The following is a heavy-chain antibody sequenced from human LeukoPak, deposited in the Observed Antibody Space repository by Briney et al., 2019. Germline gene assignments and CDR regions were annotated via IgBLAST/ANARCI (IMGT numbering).Heavy chain of an antibody. CDR2: INPNSGGT. V-gene: IGHV1-2*02. D-gene: IGHD3-9*01. J-gene: IGHJ4*02. CDR3: ARVFPPRDYDILTGYPHSDY. CDR1: GFTFSSYA. Sequence: GGSLRLSCAASGFTFSSYAMHWVRQAPGQGLEWMGWINPNSGGTNYAQKFQGRVTMTRDTSISTAYMELSRLRSDDTAVYYCARVFPPRDYDILTGYPHSDYWGQGTLVTVSS.